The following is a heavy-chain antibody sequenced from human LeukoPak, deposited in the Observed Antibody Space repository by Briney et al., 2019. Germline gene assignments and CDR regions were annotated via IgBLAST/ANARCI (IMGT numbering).Heavy chain of an antibody. CDR3: ARGIVWGSGENWFDP. CDR2: MNPNSGNT. V-gene: IGHV1-8*01. J-gene: IGHJ5*02. D-gene: IGHD3-10*01. Sequence: ASVKVSCKASGYTFTSYDINWVRQATGQGLEWMGWMNPNSGNTGYAQKFQGRVTMTRNTSISTAYMELSSLRFEDTAVYYCARGIVWGSGENWFDPWGQGTLVTVSS. CDR1: GYTFTSYD.